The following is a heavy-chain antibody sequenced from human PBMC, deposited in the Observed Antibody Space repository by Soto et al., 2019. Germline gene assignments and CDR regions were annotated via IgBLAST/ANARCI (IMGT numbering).Heavy chain of an antibody. V-gene: IGHV1-18*01. CDR2: ISTYNGNT. J-gene: IGHJ4*01. CDR1: GYTFTRFV. CDR3: AREYCSNGVCYGGDY. Sequence: SVKVSCKASGYTFTRFVISWVRQAPGQGLEWMGWISTYNGNTKYAQKVQGRVTMTTDTSTSTAYMELGSLRSGDTAVYYCAREYCSNGVCYGGDYWGQ. D-gene: IGHD2-8*01.